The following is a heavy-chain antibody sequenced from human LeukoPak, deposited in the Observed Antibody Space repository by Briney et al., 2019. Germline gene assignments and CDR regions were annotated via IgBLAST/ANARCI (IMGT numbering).Heavy chain of an antibody. V-gene: IGHV3-21*01. J-gene: IGHJ5*02. CDR2: ISSSSSYI. CDR3: ASWRYCSSTSCRWPTTGVDP. D-gene: IGHD2-2*01. CDR1: GFTFSSYS. Sequence: GGSLRLSCAASGFTFSSYSMNWVRRAPGKGLEWVSSISSSSSYIYYADSVKGRFTISRDNAKNSLYLQMNSLRAEDTAVYYCASWRYCSSTSCRWPTTGVDPWGQGTLVTVSS.